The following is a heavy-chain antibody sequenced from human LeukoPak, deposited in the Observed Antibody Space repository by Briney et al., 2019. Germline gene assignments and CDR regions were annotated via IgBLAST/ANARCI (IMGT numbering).Heavy chain of an antibody. CDR3: ARVIRPYYYDSSGYYKD. Sequence: SETLSLTCTVSGGSISSYYWSWIRQPPGKGLEWIGYIYYSGSTNYNPSLKSRVTISVDTSKNQFSLKLSSVTAADTAVYYCARVIRPYYYDSSGYYKDWGQGTLVTVSS. V-gene: IGHV4-59*01. D-gene: IGHD3-22*01. CDR2: IYYSGST. J-gene: IGHJ4*02. CDR1: GGSISSYY.